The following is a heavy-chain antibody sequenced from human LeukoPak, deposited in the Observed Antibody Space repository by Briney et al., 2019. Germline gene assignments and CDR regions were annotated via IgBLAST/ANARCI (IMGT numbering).Heavy chain of an antibody. V-gene: IGHV3-30*02. Sequence: GSLRLSCVVSGMTFDRRGMHWVRPPPGKGLGWLAFIKYDGSRTDYEDSVQGRFSVSRDNSKNTLYLEMNSLREEDTAIYYCIKDTIFTVDPFDYWGQGTLVTVSS. D-gene: IGHD3-3*01. J-gene: IGHJ4*02. CDR1: GMTFDRRG. CDR3: IKDTIFTVDPFDY. CDR2: IKYDGSRT.